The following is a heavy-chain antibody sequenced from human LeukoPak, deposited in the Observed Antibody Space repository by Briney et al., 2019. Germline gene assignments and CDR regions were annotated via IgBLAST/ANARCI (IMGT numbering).Heavy chain of an antibody. CDR1: GFTLSTYN. V-gene: IGHV3-21*01. CDR3: ASDYGGNPGP. Sequence: GGSLRLSCAASGFTLSTYNMNWVRQAPGKGLEWVSAISSSSDYIYYADSVKGRFTISRDNAKNSLYLQMNSLRADDTAVYYCASDYGGNPGPWGQGTLVTVSS. D-gene: IGHD4-23*01. CDR2: ISSSSDYI. J-gene: IGHJ5*02.